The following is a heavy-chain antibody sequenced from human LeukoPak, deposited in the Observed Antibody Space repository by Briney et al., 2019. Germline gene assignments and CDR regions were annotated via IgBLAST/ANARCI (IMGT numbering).Heavy chain of an antibody. CDR2: IIPIFGTA. V-gene: IGHV1-69*13. CDR3: ARGYCSGGSCLNYMDV. J-gene: IGHJ6*03. CDR1: GGTFSSYA. D-gene: IGHD2-15*01. Sequence: SVKVSCKASGGTFSSYAISWVRQAPGQGLEWMGGIIPIFGTANYAQKFQGRVTITADESTSTAYMELSSLRSEDTAVYYCARGYCSGGSCLNYMDVWGKGTTVTVSS.